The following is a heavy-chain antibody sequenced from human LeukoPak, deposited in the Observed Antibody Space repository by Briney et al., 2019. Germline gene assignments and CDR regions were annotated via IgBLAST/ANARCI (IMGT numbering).Heavy chain of an antibody. CDR1: GYTFTSYA. J-gene: IGHJ6*03. D-gene: IGHD2-2*01. V-gene: IGHV1-18*01. Sequence: ASVKVSCKASGYTFTSYAITWVRQAPGQGLGWMGWISAYNGNTKYGQRLQGRVTMTTDTSTSTAYMELRSLRSDDTAVYYCARGPIIDIAIVPAADEYYYMDVWGKGTTVTVSS. CDR3: ARGPIIDIAIVPAADEYYYMDV. CDR2: ISAYNGNT.